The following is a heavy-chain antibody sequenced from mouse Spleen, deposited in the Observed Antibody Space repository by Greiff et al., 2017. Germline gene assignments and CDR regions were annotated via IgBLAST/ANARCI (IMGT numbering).Heavy chain of an antibody. J-gene: IGHJ4*01. CDR2: INPNNGGT. CDR1: GYTFTDYN. D-gene: IGHD2-4*01. CDR3: ARIYYDYSYAMDY. V-gene: IGHV1-18*01. Sequence: EVKLMESGPELVKPGASVKIPCKASGYTFTDYNMDWVKQSHGKSLEWIGDINPNNGGTIYNQKFKGKATLTVDKSSSTAYMELRSLTSEDTAVYYCARIYYDYSYAMDYWGQGTSVTVSS.